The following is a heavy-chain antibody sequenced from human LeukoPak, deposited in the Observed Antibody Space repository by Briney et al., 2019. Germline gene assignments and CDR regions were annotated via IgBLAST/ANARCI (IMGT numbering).Heavy chain of an antibody. D-gene: IGHD6-13*01. Sequence: PGGSLRLSCAASGFTFCSYSMNWVRQAPGKGLEWVSSISSSSSYIYYADSVKGRFTISRDNAKNSLYLQMTSLRAEDTAVYYCARDRSSSWRGNWFDPWGQGTLGTVSS. J-gene: IGHJ5*02. CDR1: GFTFCSYS. CDR3: ARDRSSSWRGNWFDP. CDR2: ISSSSSYI. V-gene: IGHV3-21*01.